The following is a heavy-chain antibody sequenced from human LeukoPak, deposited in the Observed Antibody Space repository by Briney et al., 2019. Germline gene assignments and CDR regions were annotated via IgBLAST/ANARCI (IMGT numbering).Heavy chain of an antibody. J-gene: IGHJ4*02. CDR1: GFTFSDYY. V-gene: IGHV3-11*01. Sequence: GGSLRLSCAASGFTFSDYYMSWIRQAPGKGLEWVSYISSSGSTIYYADSVKGRFTISRDNAKNSPYLQMNSLRAEDTAVYYCARDPDFWSGYSDYWGQGTLVTVSS. CDR3: ARDPDFWSGYSDY. D-gene: IGHD3-3*01. CDR2: ISSSGSTI.